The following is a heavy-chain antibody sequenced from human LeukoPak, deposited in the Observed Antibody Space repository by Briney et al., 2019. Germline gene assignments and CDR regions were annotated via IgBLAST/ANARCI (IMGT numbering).Heavy chain of an antibody. Sequence: PGGSLRLSCAASGFIFNTYWMTWVRQAPGKGLEWVANIKEDGSEKYYVDSVKGRFTISRDNAKNSLHLQMNSLRVEDTAVYYCARGVRGYCSRISCWGGGYYYYMGVWGKGTTVTVSS. J-gene: IGHJ6*03. CDR1: GFIFNTYW. CDR3: ARGVRGYCSRISCWGGGYYYYMGV. D-gene: IGHD2-2*01. V-gene: IGHV3-7*01. CDR2: IKEDGSEK.